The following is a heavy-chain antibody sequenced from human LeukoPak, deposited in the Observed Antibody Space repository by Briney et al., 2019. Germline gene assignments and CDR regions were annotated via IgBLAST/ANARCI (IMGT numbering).Heavy chain of an antibody. V-gene: IGHV3-23*01. CDR3: AKTTAGYSSGRYPGWPIDY. Sequence: GALRLSCAASGFTFRSYAIYWVRQAPGKGLEWVSGISGSGGDTYFADSVKGRFTISRDHSKNTVFLQMDSLRVEGTAVYYCAKTTAGYSSGRYPGWPIDYWGQGTLVTVSS. CDR1: GFTFRSYA. D-gene: IGHD6-19*01. J-gene: IGHJ4*02. CDR2: ISGSGGDT.